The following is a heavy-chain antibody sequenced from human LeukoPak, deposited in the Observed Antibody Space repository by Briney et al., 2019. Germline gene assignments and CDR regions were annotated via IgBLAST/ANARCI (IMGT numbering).Heavy chain of an antibody. CDR1: GFTVSSNY. D-gene: IGHD2-2*01. V-gene: IGHV3-53*05. CDR2: IYSGGST. CDR3: ARGGEWVVVPAATDY. Sequence: PGGSLRLSCAASGFTVSSNYMSWVRQAPGKGLEWVSVIYSGGSTYYADSVKGRFTISRDNSKNTLYLQMGSLRAEDMAVYYCARGGEWVVVPAATDYWGQGTLVTVSS. J-gene: IGHJ4*02.